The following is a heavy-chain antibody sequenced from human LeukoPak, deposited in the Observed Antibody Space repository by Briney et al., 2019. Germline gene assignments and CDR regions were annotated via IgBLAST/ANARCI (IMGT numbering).Heavy chain of an antibody. D-gene: IGHD6-13*01. CDR1: GGSISNYY. CDR2: IYYSGST. J-gene: IGHJ4*02. Sequence: PSETLSLTCTVSGGSISNYYWSWIRQPPGKGLEWIGYIYYSGSTSYNPSLKSRVTISVDTSKNQFSLDLSSVTAADTAVYYCARHGIVDSSRKYYFDYWGQGTLVTVSS. V-gene: IGHV4-59*08. CDR3: ARHGIVDSSRKYYFDY.